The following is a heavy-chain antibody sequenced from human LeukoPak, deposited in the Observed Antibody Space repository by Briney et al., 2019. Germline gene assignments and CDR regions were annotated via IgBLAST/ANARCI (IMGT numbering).Heavy chain of an antibody. CDR1: GFTFSSYS. CDR3: ARLQNRYCSSTSCSEDY. J-gene: IGHJ4*02. V-gene: IGHV3-23*01. CDR2: ISGSGGST. Sequence: GGSLRLSCAASGFTFSSYSMNWVRQAPGKGLEWVSAISGSGGSTYYADSVKGRFTISRDNSKNTLYLQMNSLRAEDTAVYYCARLQNRYCSSTSCSEDYWGQGTLVTVSS. D-gene: IGHD2-2*01.